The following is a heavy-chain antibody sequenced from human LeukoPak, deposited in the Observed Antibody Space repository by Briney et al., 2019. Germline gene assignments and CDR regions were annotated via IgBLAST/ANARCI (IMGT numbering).Heavy chain of an antibody. CDR1: GFTFDDYT. Sequence: GGSLRLSCAASGFTFDDYTMHWVRQAPGKGLEWVANIRHDGIEKYYVDSMKGRFTISRDNAKNSLYLQMDSLSAEDTAVYYCARYNADSSAYWVNYYFDLWGRGTLVTVSS. V-gene: IGHV3-7*01. CDR3: ARYNADSSAYWVNYYFDL. D-gene: IGHD3-22*01. CDR2: IRHDGIEK. J-gene: IGHJ2*01.